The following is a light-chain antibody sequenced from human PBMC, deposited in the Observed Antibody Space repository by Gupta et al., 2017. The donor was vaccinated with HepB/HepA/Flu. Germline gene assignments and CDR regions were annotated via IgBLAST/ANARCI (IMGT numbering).Light chain of an antibody. J-gene: IGKJ4*01. Sequence: IVLTQSPGTLSLFPGERAILSCRTSQTIRNNYVNWYQQKPGQAPRLLIYGASSRAIGVPDRFSGSGSGPDFTLIINRLEPGDSALYYCQQYSTSGLTFGGGTKVEIK. V-gene: IGKV3-20*01. CDR3: QQYSTSGLT. CDR2: GAS. CDR1: QTIRNNY.